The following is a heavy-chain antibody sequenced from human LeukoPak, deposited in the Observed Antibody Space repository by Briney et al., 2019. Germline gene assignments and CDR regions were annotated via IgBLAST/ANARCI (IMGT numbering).Heavy chain of an antibody. Sequence: SETLSLTCAVSGYSISSGYYWGWIRQPPGKGLEWTGSIYHSGSTYYNPSLKSRVTISVDTSKNQFSLKLSSVTAADTAVYYCARLDLGWFDPWGQGTLVTVSS. CDR2: IYHSGST. V-gene: IGHV4-38-2*01. D-gene: IGHD5/OR15-5a*01. J-gene: IGHJ5*02. CDR3: ARLDLGWFDP. CDR1: GYSISSGYY.